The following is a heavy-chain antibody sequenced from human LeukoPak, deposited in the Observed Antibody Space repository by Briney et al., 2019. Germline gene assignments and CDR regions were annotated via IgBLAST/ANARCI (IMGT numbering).Heavy chain of an antibody. CDR2: IIPIFGTA. CDR3: ARVFYYGSGSRSTYYFDY. V-gene: IGHV1-69*01. Sequence: SVKVSCKASGGTFSSYAISWVRQAPGQGLEWMGGIIPIFGTANYAQKFQGRVTITADESTSIAYMELSSLRSEDTAVYYCARVFYYGSGSRSTYYFDYWGQGTLVTVSS. J-gene: IGHJ4*02. D-gene: IGHD3-10*01. CDR1: GGTFSSYA.